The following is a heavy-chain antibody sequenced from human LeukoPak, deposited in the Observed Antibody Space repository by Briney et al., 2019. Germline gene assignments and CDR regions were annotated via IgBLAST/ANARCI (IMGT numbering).Heavy chain of an antibody. CDR1: GGTFSSYA. CDR3: AVTYSSTWYGDAFGI. Sequence: SVKVSCKASGGTFSSYAISWVRQAPGQGLEWMGGIIPIFSTTNYAQKFQGRVTITADESTGTAYMELSSLRSEDTALYYCAVTYSSTWYGDAFGIWGQGTMVTVSS. J-gene: IGHJ3*02. CDR2: IIPIFSTT. D-gene: IGHD6-13*01. V-gene: IGHV1-69*13.